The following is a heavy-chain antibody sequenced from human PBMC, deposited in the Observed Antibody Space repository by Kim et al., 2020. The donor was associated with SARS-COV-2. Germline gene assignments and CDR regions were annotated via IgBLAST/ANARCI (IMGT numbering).Heavy chain of an antibody. Sequence: GGSLRLSCAASGFTFTNYAMAWVRQAPGKGLEWVSSISGSSERTYYTGSVKGRFTISRDNSGNALYLEMNSLRAEDTAVYYCAKEGGVNTAYFSAMDVWG. D-gene: IGHD4-17*01. CDR3: AKEGGVNTAYFSAMDV. CDR1: GFTFTNYA. CDR2: ISGSSERT. J-gene: IGHJ6*01. V-gene: IGHV3-23*01.